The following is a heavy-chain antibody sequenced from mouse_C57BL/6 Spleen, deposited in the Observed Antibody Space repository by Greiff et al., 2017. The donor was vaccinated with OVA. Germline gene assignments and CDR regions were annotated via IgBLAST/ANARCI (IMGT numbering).Heavy chain of an antibody. J-gene: IGHJ2*01. CDR1: GFTFSDYG. D-gene: IGHD4-1*01. V-gene: IGHV5-17*01. Sequence: DVMLVESGGGLVKPGGSLKLSCAASGFTFSDYGMHWVRQAPEKGLEWVAYISSGSSTIYYADTVKGRFTISRDNAKNTLFLQMTSLRSEDTAMYYWAREGLGYYFGYWGQGTTLTVSS. CDR3: AREGLGYYFGY. CDR2: ISSGSSTI.